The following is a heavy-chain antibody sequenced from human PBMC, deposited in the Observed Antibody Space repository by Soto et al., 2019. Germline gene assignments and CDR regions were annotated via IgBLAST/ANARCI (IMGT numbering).Heavy chain of an antibody. CDR1: GFSFSTSGVG. Sequence: QITLTESGPTLVKPTQTLTLTCTFSGFSFSTSGVGVGWIRQPPGKALEWLALIYWDDGKRYSPSLKSRLTITKDTSKNQVILTTTNMDPVDTATYFCAYRPQSTFDIWGQGTVVTVSS. CDR2: IYWDDGK. D-gene: IGHD6-6*01. V-gene: IGHV2-5*02. J-gene: IGHJ3*02. CDR3: AYRPQSTFDI.